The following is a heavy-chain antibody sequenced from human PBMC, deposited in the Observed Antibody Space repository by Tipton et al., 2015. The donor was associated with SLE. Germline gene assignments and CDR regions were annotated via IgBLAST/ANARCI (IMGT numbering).Heavy chain of an antibody. Sequence: GSLRLSCAASGFTVSSNYMNWVRQAPGKGLEWVSVIYAGAGTAYYSDSVKGRFFISRDDFDNTLFLQMNSLTAEDTAVYYCAKGMPIGFRGVQEYWGQGALFTVS. CDR1: GFTVSSNY. J-gene: IGHJ4*02. V-gene: IGHV3-53*01. CDR2: IYAGAGTA. CDR3: AKGMPIGFRGVQEY. D-gene: IGHD3-10*01.